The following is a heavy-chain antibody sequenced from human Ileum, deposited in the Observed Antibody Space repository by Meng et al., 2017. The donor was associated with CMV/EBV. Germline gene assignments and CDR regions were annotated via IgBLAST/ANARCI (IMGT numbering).Heavy chain of an antibody. V-gene: IGHV4-39*01. CDR1: GGSISSSSYY. D-gene: IGHD6-13*01. CDR3: ARHYSSSWIDY. CDR2: IYYSGST. J-gene: IGHJ4*02. Sequence: GSLRLSCTVSGGSISSSSYYWGWIRQPPGKGLEWIGSIYYSGSTYYNPSLKSRVTISVDTSKNQFSLKLSSVTAADTAEYYCARHYSSSWIDYWGQGTLVTVSS.